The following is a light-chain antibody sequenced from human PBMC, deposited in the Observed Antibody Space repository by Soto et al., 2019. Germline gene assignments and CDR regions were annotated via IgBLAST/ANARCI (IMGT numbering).Light chain of an antibody. Sequence: DIQMTQSPSSLSASVGDRVTITCRASQGIRNYLGWYQQKPGKAPKRLIYAASSLQSGVPSRFSGSGSGTEFTLTIGSLQPEDFATYYCLQHNSTPLTFGQGTKVEIK. CDR2: AAS. CDR1: QGIRNY. V-gene: IGKV1-17*01. J-gene: IGKJ1*01. CDR3: LQHNSTPLT.